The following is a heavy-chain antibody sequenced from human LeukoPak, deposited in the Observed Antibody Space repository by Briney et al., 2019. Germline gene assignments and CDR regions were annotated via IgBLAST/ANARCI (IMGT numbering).Heavy chain of an antibody. J-gene: IGHJ4*02. CDR1: GFTFNNYA. V-gene: IGHV3-30-3*01. CDR3: ARVGKTSSAY. Sequence: GRSLGLSCAASGFTFNNYAMHWVRQAPGKGLEWVALISYDGSNKYYADSVKGRFTISRDNSKNTLSLQMNSLRTEDTAVYFCARVGKTSSAYWGQGTLVTVSS. CDR2: ISYDGSNK.